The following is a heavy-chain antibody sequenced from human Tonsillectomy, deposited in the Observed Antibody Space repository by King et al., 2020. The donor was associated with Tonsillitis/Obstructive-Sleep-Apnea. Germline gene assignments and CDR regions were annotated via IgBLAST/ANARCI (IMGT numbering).Heavy chain of an antibody. Sequence: VQLVESGGGLVQPGGSLRLSCAASRFTFSTYAMSWVRQAPGKGLEWVSGISGSGGRTYYADSVKGRFTISRDNSKNTVSLQMNSLRAEDTAVYYCAKDRRAYGDYVRYFDSWGQGTLVAVSS. CDR2: ISGSGGRT. CDR1: RFTFSTYA. D-gene: IGHD4-17*01. CDR3: AKDRRAYGDYVRYFDS. J-gene: IGHJ4*02. V-gene: IGHV3-23*04.